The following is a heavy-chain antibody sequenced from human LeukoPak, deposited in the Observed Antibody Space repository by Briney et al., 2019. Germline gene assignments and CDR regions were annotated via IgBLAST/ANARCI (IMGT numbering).Heavy chain of an antibody. CDR3: VSAKFLVRGVSWFDP. D-gene: IGHD3-10*01. V-gene: IGHV4-61*02. CDR2: INTSGST. J-gene: IGHJ5*02. CDR1: GGSISSGSYY. Sequence: ASETLSLTCTVSGGSISSGSYYWSWTRQPAGKGLEWIGRINTSGSTNYNPSLKSRVTISVDTSKNQFSLKLTSVTAADTAVYYCVSAKFLVRGVSWFDPWGQGTLVTVSS.